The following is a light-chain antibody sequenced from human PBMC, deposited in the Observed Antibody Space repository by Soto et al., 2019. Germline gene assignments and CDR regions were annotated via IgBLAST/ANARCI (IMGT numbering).Light chain of an antibody. CDR1: SSDVGGYNY. CDR2: EVS. CDR3: SSYAGHNNYV. V-gene: IGLV2-8*01. Sequence: QSALTQPPSASGSPGQSVTISCTGTSSDVGGYNYVSWYQQHPGKAPQLITYEVSKRPSGVPDRFSGSKSDNTASLTVSGLQAEDEADYFCSSYAGHNNYVFGTGTKVTVL. J-gene: IGLJ1*01.